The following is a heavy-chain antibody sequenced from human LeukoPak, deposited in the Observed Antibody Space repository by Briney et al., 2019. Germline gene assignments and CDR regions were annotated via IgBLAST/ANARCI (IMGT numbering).Heavy chain of an antibody. CDR3: ARDTGGRGRLDAFDI. D-gene: IGHD3-10*01. V-gene: IGHV4-4*02. CDR2: IYNTGST. J-gene: IGHJ3*02. CDR1: GGSTSSKNW. Sequence: SGTLSLTCAVSGGSTSSKNWWIWVRQPPEKGLEWIGEIYNTGSTNYNPSLKSRVTMSVDKSKNQFSLKLSSVTAADTAIYYCARDTGGRGRLDAFDIWGQGTMVTVSS.